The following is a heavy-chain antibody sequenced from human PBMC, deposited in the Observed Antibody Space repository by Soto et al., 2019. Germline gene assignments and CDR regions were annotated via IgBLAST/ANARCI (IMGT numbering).Heavy chain of an antibody. Sequence: QVQLVQSGAEVKKPGASVKVSCKASGYTFTSYGISWVRQAPGQGLEWMGWISAYNGNTNYAQKRQGRVTMTTDTSTSTAYMELRSLRSDDTAVYYCAREVGGTSHRINMVREAQGVWFDPWGQGTLVTVSS. CDR1: GYTFTSYG. J-gene: IGHJ5*02. CDR3: AREVGGTSHRINMVREAQGVWFDP. V-gene: IGHV1-18*01. CDR2: ISAYNGNT. D-gene: IGHD3-10*01.